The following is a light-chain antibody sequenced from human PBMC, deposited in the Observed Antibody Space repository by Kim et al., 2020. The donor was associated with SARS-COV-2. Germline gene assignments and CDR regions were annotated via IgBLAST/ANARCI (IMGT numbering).Light chain of an antibody. J-gene: IGLJ2*01. CDR1: SSNMGNF. Sequence: ELTQPPSASGTPGQRVTISCSGSSSNMGNFVDWYQHLPGTAPKLHIYKNNQRPSGVSDRLSASKSVTSASLAISGVRSDDEANYYCAAWDDNLSGVVFGGGTQLSVL. V-gene: IGLV1-47*01. CDR2: KNN. CDR3: AAWDDNLSGVV.